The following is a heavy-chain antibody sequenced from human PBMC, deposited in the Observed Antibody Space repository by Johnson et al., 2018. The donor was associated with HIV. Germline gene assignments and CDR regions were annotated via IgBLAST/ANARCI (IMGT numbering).Heavy chain of an antibody. CDR1: GFTFDDYG. CDR2: INWNGGST. Sequence: VQLVESGGGLVQPGRSLRLSCAASGFTFDDYGMSWVRQAPGKGLEWVSGINWNGGSTGYADSVKGRFIISRDNAKKSLYLQMNSLRADDTALYYCARVLVAADYAFDIWGQGTMVTVSS. J-gene: IGHJ3*02. V-gene: IGHV3-20*04. D-gene: IGHD1-26*01. CDR3: ARVLVAADYAFDI.